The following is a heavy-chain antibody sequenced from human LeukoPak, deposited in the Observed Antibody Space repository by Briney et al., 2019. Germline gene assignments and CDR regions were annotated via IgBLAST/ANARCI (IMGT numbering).Heavy chain of an antibody. CDR1: GFTFSNYA. CDR3: VRVGRRIQVWLHYHMDV. CDR2: ISYGGSNK. D-gene: IGHD5-18*01. Sequence: GGSLRLSCAASGFTFSNYAMHWVRQAPGKGLEWVAVISYGGSNKYYADSVKGRFTISRDNSKNTLSLQMNSLRAEDTAVYYCVRVGRRIQVWLHYHMDVWGKGTTVTVSS. J-gene: IGHJ6*03. V-gene: IGHV3-30*04.